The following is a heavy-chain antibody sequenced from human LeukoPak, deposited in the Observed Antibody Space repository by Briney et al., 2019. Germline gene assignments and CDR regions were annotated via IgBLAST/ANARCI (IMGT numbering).Heavy chain of an antibody. CDR2: IWSDGSNE. J-gene: IGHJ4*02. D-gene: IGHD1-26*01. CDR1: AFTFSTSG. V-gene: IGHV3-33*01. Sequence: GGFLRLSCAASAFTFSTSGMHWVRQAPGKGLEWVAFIWSDGSNEYYADSVKGRFTISRDNSKNTLYLQMNSLRAEDTAVYYCAREGGSYHYFDYWGQGTLVTVSS. CDR3: AREGGSYHYFDY.